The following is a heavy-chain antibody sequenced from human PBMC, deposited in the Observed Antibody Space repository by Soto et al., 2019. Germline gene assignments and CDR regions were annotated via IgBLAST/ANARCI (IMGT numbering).Heavy chain of an antibody. CDR2: IYYSGST. V-gene: IGHV4-31*03. J-gene: IGHJ5*02. Sequence: QVQLQESGPGLVKPSQTLSLTCTVSGGSISSGGYYWSWIRQHPGKGLEWIGYIYYSGSTYYNPSLQSRVTISVXTXKXXFSLKLSSVTAADTAVYYCARDYYGSGIGGHWFDPWGQGTLVTVSS. D-gene: IGHD3-10*01. CDR1: GGSISSGGYY. CDR3: ARDYYGSGIGGHWFDP.